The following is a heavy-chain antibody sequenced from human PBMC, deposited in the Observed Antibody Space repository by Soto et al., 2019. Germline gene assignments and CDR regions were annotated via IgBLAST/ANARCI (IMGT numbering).Heavy chain of an antibody. D-gene: IGHD6-25*01. CDR1: GFTFSSYG. Sequence: QVQLVESGGGVVQPGRSLRLSCAASGFTFSSYGMHWVRQAPDKGLEWVAVISYDGSNKYYADSVKGRFTISRDNSKNTLYLQMNSLRAEDTAVYYCANPMRPNMDVWGQGTTVTVSS. J-gene: IGHJ6*02. CDR3: ANPMRPNMDV. CDR2: ISYDGSNK. V-gene: IGHV3-30*18.